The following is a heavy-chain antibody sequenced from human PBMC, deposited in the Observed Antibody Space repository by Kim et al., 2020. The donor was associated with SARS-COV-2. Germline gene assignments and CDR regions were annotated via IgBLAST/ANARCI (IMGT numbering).Heavy chain of an antibody. D-gene: IGHD1-1*01. J-gene: IGHJ4*02. CDR2: MNHNSGNT. Sequence: ASVKVSCKASGYTFTSYDINWVRQATGQGLEWMGWMNHNSGNTGYAQKFQGRVTMTRNTSISTAYMELSSLRSEDTAVYYCARVRGTGYYFDYWGQGTLVTVSS. CDR3: ARVRGTGYYFDY. CDR1: GYTFTSYD. V-gene: IGHV1-8*01.